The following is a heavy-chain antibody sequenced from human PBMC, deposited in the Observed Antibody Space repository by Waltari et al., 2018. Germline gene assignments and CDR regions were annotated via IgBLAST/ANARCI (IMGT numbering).Heavy chain of an antibody. D-gene: IGHD2-2*01. Sequence: QVQLQESGPGLVKPSQTLSLTCTVPGGSIRSGGYYWSWIRQHPGKGLEWIGYIYYSGSTYYNPSLKSRVTISVDTSKNQFSLKLSSVTAADTAVYYCARVVSTVAGLPFDYWGQGTLVTVSS. J-gene: IGHJ4*02. V-gene: IGHV4-31*03. CDR3: ARVVSTVAGLPFDY. CDR2: IYYSGST. CDR1: GGSIRSGGYY.